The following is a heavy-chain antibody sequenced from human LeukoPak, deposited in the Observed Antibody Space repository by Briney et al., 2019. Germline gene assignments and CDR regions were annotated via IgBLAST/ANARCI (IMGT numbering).Heavy chain of an antibody. D-gene: IGHD5-24*01. J-gene: IGHJ4*02. CDR1: GGSISSGGYS. CDR2: IYHSGST. V-gene: IGHV4-30-2*01. Sequence: SETLSLTCAVSGGSISSGGYSWSWIRQPPGKGLEWIGYIYHSGSTYYNPSLKSRVTISVDRSKNQFPLKLSSVTAADTAVYYCARAEMATIYYWGQGTLVTVSS. CDR3: ARAEMATIYY.